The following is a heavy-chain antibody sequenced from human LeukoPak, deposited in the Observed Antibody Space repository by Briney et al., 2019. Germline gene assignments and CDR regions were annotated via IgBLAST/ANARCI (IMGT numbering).Heavy chain of an antibody. Sequence: PGGSLRLSCAASGFTFSSYSMNWVRQAPGKGLEWVANIKQGGSEKYYVDSVKGRFTISRDNAKNSLYLQMNSLRAEDTAVYYCARDMGYSYGYSYFDHWGQGTLVTVSS. D-gene: IGHD5-18*01. CDR2: IKQGGSEK. CDR3: ARDMGYSYGYSYFDH. J-gene: IGHJ4*02. V-gene: IGHV3-7*01. CDR1: GFTFSSYS.